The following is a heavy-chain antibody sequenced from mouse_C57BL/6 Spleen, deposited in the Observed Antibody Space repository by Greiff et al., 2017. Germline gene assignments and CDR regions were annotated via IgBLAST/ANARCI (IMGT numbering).Heavy chain of an antibody. D-gene: IGHD2-4*01. V-gene: IGHV1-26*01. Sequence: VQLQQSGPELVKPGASVKISCKASGYTFTDYYMNWVKQSHGKSLEWIGDINPNNGGTSYNQQFKGKATLTVDKSSSTAYMELRSLTSEDSAVYYCARFSYDYDWFAYWGQGTLVTVSA. CDR1: GYTFTDYY. CDR2: INPNNGGT. J-gene: IGHJ3*01. CDR3: ARFSYDYDWFAY.